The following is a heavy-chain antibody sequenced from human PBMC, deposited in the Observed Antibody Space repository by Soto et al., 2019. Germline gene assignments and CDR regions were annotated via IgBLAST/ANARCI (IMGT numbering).Heavy chain of an antibody. CDR3: ARAKSSGITIFGVARGNWFDP. J-gene: IGHJ5*02. Sequence: SETLSLTCTVSGGSISSYYWSWIRQPPGKGLEWIGYIYYSGSTNYNPSLKSRVTISVDTSKNQFSLKLSSVTAADAAVYYCARAKSSGITIFGVARGNWFDPWGQGTLVTVSS. D-gene: IGHD3-3*01. V-gene: IGHV4-59*01. CDR2: IYYSGST. CDR1: GGSISSYY.